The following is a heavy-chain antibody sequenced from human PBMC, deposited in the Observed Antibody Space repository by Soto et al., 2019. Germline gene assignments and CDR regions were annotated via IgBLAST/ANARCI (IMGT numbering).Heavy chain of an antibody. CDR2: IYYSGST. V-gene: IGHV4-31*03. J-gene: IGHJ6*02. Sequence: QVQLQESGPGLVKPSQTPSLTCTVSGGSISSGGYYWSWIRQHPGKGLEWIGYIYYSGSTYYNPSLKSRVTISVDTSKNQFSLKLSFVTAADTAVYYCARDGFGGSYYYYGMDVWGQGTTVTVSS. CDR1: GGSISSGGYY. CDR3: ARDGFGGSYYYYGMDV. D-gene: IGHD3-10*01.